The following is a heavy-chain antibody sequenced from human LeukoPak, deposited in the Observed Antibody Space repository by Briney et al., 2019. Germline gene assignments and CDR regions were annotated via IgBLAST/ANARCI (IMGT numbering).Heavy chain of an antibody. CDR3: ARDPSNSSGWYIFFDF. D-gene: IGHD6-19*01. J-gene: IGHJ4*02. V-gene: IGHV1-18*01. CDR2: ISTYNGDT. CDR1: GYTFTRYG. Sequence: ASVKVSCKASGYTFTRYGITWVRQAPGQGLEWMGWISTYNGDTKYAQKLQGRVTMTRDTSTNTAYMELRSLRSDDTAVYYCARDPSNSSGWYIFFDFWGQGTLVAASS.